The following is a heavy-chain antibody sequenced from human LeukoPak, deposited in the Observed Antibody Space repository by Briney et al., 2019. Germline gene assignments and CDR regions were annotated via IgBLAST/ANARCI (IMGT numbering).Heavy chain of an antibody. J-gene: IGHJ6*03. CDR2: MNPNSGNT. D-gene: IGHD5-24*01. CDR1: GYTFTSYD. V-gene: IGHV1-8*01. CDR3: ARGVEMATITVWSYYYYMDV. Sequence: ASVTVSCKASGYTFTSYDINWVRQAPGQGLEWMGWMNPNSGNTGYAQKFQGRVTMTRNTSISTAYMELSSLRSEDTAVYYCARGVEMATITVWSYYYYMDVWGKGTTVTVSS.